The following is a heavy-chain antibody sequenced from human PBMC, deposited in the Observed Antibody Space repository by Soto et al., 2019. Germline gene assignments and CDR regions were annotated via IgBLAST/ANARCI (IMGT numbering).Heavy chain of an antibody. CDR1: GFTFSRYS. J-gene: IGHJ4*02. CDR2: ISSTTNYI. CDR3: ARESEDLTSNFDY. Sequence: EVQLVESGGALFRRGGSLRLSCAPPGFTFSRYSMNWVRQPPGKGLEWVSSISSTTNYIYYADSMKGRFTVSRDNAKNSVYLDMNSLSAEDTAVYYCARESEDLTSNFDYWGQGTLVTVSS. V-gene: IGHV3-21*01.